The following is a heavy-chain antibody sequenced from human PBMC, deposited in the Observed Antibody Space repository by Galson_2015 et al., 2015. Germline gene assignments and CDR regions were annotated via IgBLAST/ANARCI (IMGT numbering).Heavy chain of an antibody. V-gene: IGHV3-23*01. Sequence: SLRLSCAASGFTFSSYAMSWVRQAPGKGLEWVSAVSGSGGSTYYADSVKGRFTISRDNSKNTLYLQMNSLRAEDTAVYYCAKGEGPYYDSSGYYGGAFDIWGQGTMVTVSS. CDR1: GFTFSSYA. D-gene: IGHD3-22*01. J-gene: IGHJ3*02. CDR2: VSGSGGST. CDR3: AKGEGPYYDSSGYYGGAFDI.